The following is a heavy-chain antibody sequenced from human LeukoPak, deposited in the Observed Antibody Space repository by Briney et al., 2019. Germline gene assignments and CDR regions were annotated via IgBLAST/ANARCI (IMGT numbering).Heavy chain of an antibody. Sequence: GGSLRLSCAASGFTFSSCAMTWVRQVPGEGLECFSAVSHGDGSTFYADSVKGRFIISRDNSKNTLYLQMNSLSAEDTAIYYCARKSLATRAMDFWGQGTLVTVSS. CDR1: GFTFSSCA. J-gene: IGHJ4*02. CDR2: VSHGDGST. CDR3: ARKSLATRAMDF. D-gene: IGHD6-6*01. V-gene: IGHV3-23*01.